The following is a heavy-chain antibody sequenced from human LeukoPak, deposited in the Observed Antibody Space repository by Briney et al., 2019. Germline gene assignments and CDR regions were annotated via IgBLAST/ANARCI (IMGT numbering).Heavy chain of an antibody. V-gene: IGHV1-69*02. Sequence: SVKVSCKASGGTFSSYTISWVRQAPGQGLEWMGRIIPILGIANYAQKFQGRVTITADKSTSTAYMELSSLRSEDTAVYYCARHPPPGYCSSTSCSPGGQETLFTAS. CDR3: ARHPPPGYCSSTSCSP. CDR1: GGTFSSYT. CDR2: IIPILGIA. J-gene: IGHJ5*02. D-gene: IGHD2-2*01.